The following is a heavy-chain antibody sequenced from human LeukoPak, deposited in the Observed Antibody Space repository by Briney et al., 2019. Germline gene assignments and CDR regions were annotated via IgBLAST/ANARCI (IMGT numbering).Heavy chain of an antibody. Sequence: ASVKVSCKASGYSFSSSGITWVRQAPGQGLEWMGWISGYNGNTADAQIFQGRVTMTTDTSTSTHYMELRSLRSDDTAVYYCARDVGAVAGYNIDYWGQGTLVTVSS. CDR1: GYSFSSSG. V-gene: IGHV1-18*01. CDR2: ISGYNGNT. D-gene: IGHD6-19*01. CDR3: ARDVGAVAGYNIDY. J-gene: IGHJ4*02.